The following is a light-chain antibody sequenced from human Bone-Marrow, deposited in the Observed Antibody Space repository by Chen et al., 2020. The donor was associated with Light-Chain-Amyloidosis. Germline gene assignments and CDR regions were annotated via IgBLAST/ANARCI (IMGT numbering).Light chain of an antibody. Sequence: EIVLTQSPGTLSLSPGEGANLSCRASQTISSNYLTWYQQKFGQAHRLLIYGSSSRATGIPDRFTGSGSGTDFTITINRLEPEDFAMYYCQQYGTSPLTFGGGTKVEI. V-gene: IGKV3-20*01. CDR1: QTISSNY. CDR3: QQYGTSPLT. CDR2: GSS. J-gene: IGKJ4*01.